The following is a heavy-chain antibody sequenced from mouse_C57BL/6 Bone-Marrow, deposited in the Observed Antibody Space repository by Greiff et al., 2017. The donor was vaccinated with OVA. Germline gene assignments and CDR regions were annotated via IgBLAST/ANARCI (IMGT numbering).Heavy chain of an antibody. CDR2: IDPSDSYT. Sequence: QVQLQQPGAELVMPGASVKLSCKASGYTFTSYWMHWVKQRPGQGLEWIGEIDPSDSYTNYNQKFKGKSTLTVEKSSRTAYMQLSSLTSEDSAVYYCARGTRFAYWGQGTLVTVSA. V-gene: IGHV1-69*01. CDR3: ARGTRFAY. J-gene: IGHJ3*01. CDR1: GYTFTSYW. D-gene: IGHD3-3*01.